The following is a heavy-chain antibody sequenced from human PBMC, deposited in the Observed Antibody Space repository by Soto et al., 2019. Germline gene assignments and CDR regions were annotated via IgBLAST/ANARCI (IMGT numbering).Heavy chain of an antibody. CDR3: AKDGNYYDSSGYYPKFDY. CDR2: ISYDGSNK. D-gene: IGHD3-22*01. CDR1: GFTFSSYG. J-gene: IGHJ4*02. V-gene: IGHV3-30*18. Sequence: QVQLVESGGGVVQPGRSLRLSCAASGFTFSSYGMHWVRQAPGKGLEWVAVISYDGSNKYYADSVKGRFTISRDNSKNKLYLQMNSLRAEDTAVYYCAKDGNYYDSSGYYPKFDYWGQGTLVTVSS.